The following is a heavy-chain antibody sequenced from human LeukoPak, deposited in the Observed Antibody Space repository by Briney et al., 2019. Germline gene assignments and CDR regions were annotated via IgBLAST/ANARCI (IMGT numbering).Heavy chain of an antibody. Sequence: SVKVSCKASGGTFSSYAISWVRQAPGQGLEWMGGIIPIFGTANYAQKFQGRVTITADKSTSTAYMELSSLRSEDTAVYYCASGYTTHYYYYYVDVWGKGTTVTVSS. CDR2: IIPIFGTA. D-gene: IGHD5-24*01. CDR1: GGTFSSYA. J-gene: IGHJ6*03. CDR3: ASGYTTHYYYYYVDV. V-gene: IGHV1-69*06.